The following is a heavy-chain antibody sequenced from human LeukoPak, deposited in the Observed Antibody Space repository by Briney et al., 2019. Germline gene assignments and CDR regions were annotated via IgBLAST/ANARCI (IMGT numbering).Heavy chain of an antibody. CDR3: AKAERVYYDILTGYYSPEY. Sequence: GGSLRLSCAASGFTFSSYARSWVRQAPGKGLEWVSAISGSGGSTYYADSVKGRFTISRDNSKNTLYLQMNSLRAEDTAVYYCAKAERVYYDILTGYYSPEYWGQGTLVTVSS. V-gene: IGHV3-23*01. D-gene: IGHD3-9*01. CDR1: GFTFSSYA. J-gene: IGHJ4*02. CDR2: ISGSGGST.